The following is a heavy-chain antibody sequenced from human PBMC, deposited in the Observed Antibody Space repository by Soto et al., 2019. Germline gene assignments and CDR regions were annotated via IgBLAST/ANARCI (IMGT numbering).Heavy chain of an antibody. V-gene: IGHV2-70*01. Sequence: LSLSTSGMCVSWIRQPPGKALEWLALIDWDDDKYYSTSLKTRLTISKDTSKNQVVLTMTNMDPVDTATYYCARIVNYDYVWGNYRLYHGFDISGQGP. CDR3: ARIVNYDYVWGNYRLYHGFDI. CDR1: LSLSTSGMC. D-gene: IGHD3-16*02. CDR2: IDWDDDK. J-gene: IGHJ3*02.